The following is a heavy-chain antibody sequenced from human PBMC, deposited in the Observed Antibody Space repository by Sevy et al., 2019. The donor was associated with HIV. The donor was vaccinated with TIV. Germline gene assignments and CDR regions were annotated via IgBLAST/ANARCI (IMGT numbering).Heavy chain of an antibody. V-gene: IGHV3-7*01. Sequence: GGSLRLSCAASGFTFTTYWMSWVRQARGKGLEWVANIKQDGSEKNYLGSGKGRFTISRDNAKNSLYLQMNSLRAEDTAVYYCGRDMDVWGQGTTVTVSS. CDR1: GFTFTTYW. CDR2: IKQDGSEK. J-gene: IGHJ6*02. CDR3: GRDMDV.